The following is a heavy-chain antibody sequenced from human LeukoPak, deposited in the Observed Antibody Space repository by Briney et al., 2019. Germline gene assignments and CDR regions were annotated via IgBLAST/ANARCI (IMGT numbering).Heavy chain of an antibody. J-gene: IGHJ4*02. CDR3: AREPLTSYGYSVDY. CDR2: ISSSSSYI. V-gene: IGHV3-21*01. Sequence: PGGSLRLSCAASGFTFSSYSMNWVRQAPGEGLEWVSSISSSSSYIYYADSVKGRFTISRDNAKNSLYLQMNSLRAEDTAVYYCAREPLTSYGYSVDYWGQGTLVTVSS. D-gene: IGHD5-18*01. CDR1: GFTFSSYS.